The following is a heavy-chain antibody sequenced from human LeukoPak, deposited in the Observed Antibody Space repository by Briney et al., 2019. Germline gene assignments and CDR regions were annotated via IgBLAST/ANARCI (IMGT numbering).Heavy chain of an antibody. Sequence: SETLSLTCLVSGASASTSHWNWIRQLPGKGLEWIGCLSYTGKTDYNPSLTSRVTISLGTSENQVSLKLRSVTAADTAVYYCSEGYFEPFDHWGQGTLVVVSS. V-gene: IGHV4-59*02. J-gene: IGHJ5*02. CDR3: SEGYFEPFDH. CDR2: LSYTGKT. CDR1: GASASTSH. D-gene: IGHD2/OR15-2a*01.